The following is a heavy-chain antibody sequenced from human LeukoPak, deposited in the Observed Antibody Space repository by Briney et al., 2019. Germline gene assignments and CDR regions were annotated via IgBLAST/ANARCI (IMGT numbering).Heavy chain of an antibody. D-gene: IGHD4-23*01. J-gene: IGHJ6*02. V-gene: IGHV4-31*03. CDR3: ARRTTVVTPADGMDV. CDR1: GGSISSGGYY. Sequence: SQTLSLTCTVSGGSISSGGYYWSWIRQHPGKGLEWIGYIYYSGSTYYNPSLKSRVTISVDTSKNQFSLKLSSVTAADTAVYYCARRTTVVTPADGMDVWGQGTTVTVSS. CDR2: IYYSGST.